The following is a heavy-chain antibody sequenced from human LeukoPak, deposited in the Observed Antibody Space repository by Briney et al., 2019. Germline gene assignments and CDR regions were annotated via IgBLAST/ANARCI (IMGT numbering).Heavy chain of an antibody. Sequence: GGSLRLSCAPSGFSFSSYEINWVRQAPGRGLWGVSYIIAGVVTIYYADSVQGRFTISRENAEKSLYLQMNSLRAEDTAVYYCARDATTHTIGWYDDAFDIWGHGTMVTVSS. V-gene: IGHV3-48*03. CDR3: ARDATTHTIGWYDDAFDI. CDR2: IIAGVVTI. D-gene: IGHD6-19*01. CDR1: GFSFSSYE. J-gene: IGHJ3*02.